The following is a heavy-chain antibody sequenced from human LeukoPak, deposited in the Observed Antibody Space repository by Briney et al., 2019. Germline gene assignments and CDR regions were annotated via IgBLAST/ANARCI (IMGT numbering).Heavy chain of an antibody. D-gene: IGHD3-16*01. V-gene: IGHV4-30-4*01. CDR3: APGRLPWGT. Sequence: SQTLSLTCTVSGGSISSGDFYWSWVRQPPGKALEWVGYIYYTGATCYNPSFESRAAVSMDASKNHFSLSLSSVTAAETAVYFCAPGRLPWGTWGPGTLVTVSS. CDR2: IYYTGAT. J-gene: IGHJ5*02. CDR1: GGSISSGDFY.